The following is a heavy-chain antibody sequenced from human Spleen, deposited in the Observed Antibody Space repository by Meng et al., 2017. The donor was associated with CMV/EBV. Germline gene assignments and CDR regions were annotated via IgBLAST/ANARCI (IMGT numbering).Heavy chain of an antibody. CDR1: GFIFRSYD. J-gene: IGHJ2*01. Sequence: GESLKISCAASGFIFRSYDMHWVRQAPGKGLEWVSGIGVTGDTFYPGSVKGRFFISREDAWNSVFLQMHSLSAEDTAVYYCVRGPARRRHWYFDLWGRGTQVTVSS. CDR2: IGVTGDT. CDR3: VRGPARRRHWYFDL. D-gene: IGHD6-6*01. V-gene: IGHV3-13*01.